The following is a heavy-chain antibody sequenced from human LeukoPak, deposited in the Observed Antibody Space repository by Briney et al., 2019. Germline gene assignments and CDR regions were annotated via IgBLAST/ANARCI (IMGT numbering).Heavy chain of an antibody. J-gene: IGHJ4*02. CDR3: ARVGAAGTRFYFDY. CDR1: GGSISSYS. Sequence: SETLSLTCTVSGGSISSYSWSWIRQPPGKGLEWIGDIYYSGSTNYSPSLKSRVTISVDTSKNHFSLKLSSVTAADTAVYYCARVGAAGTRFYFDYWGQGTLATVSS. CDR2: IYYSGST. V-gene: IGHV4-59*01. D-gene: IGHD6-13*01.